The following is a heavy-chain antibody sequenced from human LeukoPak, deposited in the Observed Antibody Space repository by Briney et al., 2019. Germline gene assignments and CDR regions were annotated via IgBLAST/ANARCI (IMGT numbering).Heavy chain of an antibody. CDR2: AYTSGTT. CDR3: ATSGSGWSTKKDAPEI. V-gene: IGHV4-4*07. CDR1: GGSVSSYY. J-gene: IGHJ3*02. D-gene: IGHD6-19*01. Sequence: PSETLSLTCIVSGGSVSSYYWSWIRQPAGKGLEWIGRAYTSGTTYYNPSLRSRVTVSVDTSTNQFSLKMTSMTAADTAVYYCATSGSGWSTKKDAPEIWGQGTTVTVSS.